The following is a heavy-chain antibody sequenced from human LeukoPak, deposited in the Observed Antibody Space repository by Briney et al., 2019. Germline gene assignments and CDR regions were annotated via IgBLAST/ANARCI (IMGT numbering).Heavy chain of an antibody. J-gene: IGHJ4*02. V-gene: IGHV3-11*01. CDR2: ISKDGRTV. CDR1: GFTFSDYY. Sequence: GGSLRLSCAASGFTFSDYYISWIRQAPGKGLEWVSFISKDGRTVSYADSVKGQFTISRDNSKNSLYLQMNSLTADDTAVYFCARVRGSYSSDYWGQGTLVTVSS. D-gene: IGHD5-12*01. CDR3: ARVRGSYSSDY.